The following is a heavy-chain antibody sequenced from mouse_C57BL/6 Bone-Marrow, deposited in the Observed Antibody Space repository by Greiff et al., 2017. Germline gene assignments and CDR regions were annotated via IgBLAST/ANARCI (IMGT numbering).Heavy chain of an antibody. CDR1: GYTFTEYT. D-gene: IGHD2-3*01. V-gene: IGHV1-62-2*01. J-gene: IGHJ1*03. CDR3: ARHAPPDGYSPYWYFDV. CDR2: FYPGSGSI. Sequence: QVQLQQSGAELVKPGASVKLSCKASGYTFTEYTIHWVKPRSGQGLEWIGWFYPGSGSIMYNEKFKDKDTLTADKSSSTVDMELSRLTSEESAVYSCARHAPPDGYSPYWYFDVWGTGTTVTVSS.